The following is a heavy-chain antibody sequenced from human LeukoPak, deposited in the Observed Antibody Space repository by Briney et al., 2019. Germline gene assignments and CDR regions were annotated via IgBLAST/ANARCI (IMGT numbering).Heavy chain of an antibody. V-gene: IGHV3-23*01. CDR2: ISGSGGST. CDR3: AKAGIAAAVRRTDYYYYGMDV. D-gene: IGHD6-13*01. J-gene: IGHJ6*02. Sequence: GVSLRLSCAASGFTFNSYAMSGVRQAPGKGLEWVSAISGSGGSTYYADSVKGRFTISRDNSKNTLYLQMNSLRAEDTAVYYCAKAGIAAAVRRTDYYYYGMDVWGQGTTVTVSS. CDR1: GFTFNSYA.